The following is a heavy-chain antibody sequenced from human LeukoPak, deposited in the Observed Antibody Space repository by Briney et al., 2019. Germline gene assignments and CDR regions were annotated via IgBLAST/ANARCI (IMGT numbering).Heavy chain of an antibody. D-gene: IGHD2-21*02. CDR3: ARDFGSSYVVVTAVGAFDI. CDR2: IYTSGST. V-gene: IGHV4-4*07. J-gene: IGHJ3*02. Sequence: PSETLSLTCTVSGGSISSYYWSWIRQPAWKGLEWIGRIYTSGSTNYNPSLKSRVTMSVDTSKNQFSLKLSSVTAADTAVYYCARDFGSSYVVVTAVGAFDIWGQGTMVTVSS. CDR1: GGSISSYY.